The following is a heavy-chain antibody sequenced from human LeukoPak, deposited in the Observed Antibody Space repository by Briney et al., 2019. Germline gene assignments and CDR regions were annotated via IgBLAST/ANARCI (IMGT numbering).Heavy chain of an antibody. V-gene: IGHV4-31*03. CDR2: IYYSGST. Sequence: PSETLSLTCTVSGGSISSGGYYWSWIRQHPGKGLEWIGYIYYSGSTYYNPSLKSRVTISVDTSKNQFSLKLSSVTAADTAVYYCARDREDGRMTTDYYYGMDVWGQGTTVTVSS. J-gene: IGHJ6*02. CDR1: GGSISSGGYY. D-gene: IGHD4-17*01. CDR3: ARDREDGRMTTDYYYGMDV.